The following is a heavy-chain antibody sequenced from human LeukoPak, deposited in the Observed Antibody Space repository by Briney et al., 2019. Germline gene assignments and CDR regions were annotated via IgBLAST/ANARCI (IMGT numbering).Heavy chain of an antibody. CDR2: IYSGGST. J-gene: IGHJ4*02. CDR1: GFTFSSYS. CDR3: AREVDYGDYYFDY. V-gene: IGHV3-53*01. Sequence: GGSLRLSCAASGFTFSSYSMNWVRQAPGKGLEWVSVIYSGGSTYYADSVKGRFTISRDNSKNTLYLQMNSLRAEDTAVYYCAREVDYGDYYFDYWGQGTLVTVSS. D-gene: IGHD4-17*01.